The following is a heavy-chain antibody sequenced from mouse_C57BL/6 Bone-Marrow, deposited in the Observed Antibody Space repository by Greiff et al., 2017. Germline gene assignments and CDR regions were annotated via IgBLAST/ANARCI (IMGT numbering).Heavy chain of an antibody. J-gene: IGHJ2*01. CDR3: AGGFMQNY. D-gene: IGHD6-5*01. CDR2: IYPGDGDT. CDR1: GYAFSSSW. Sequence: QVQLMESGPELVKPGASVKISCKASGYAFSSSWMNWVKQRPGKGLEWIGRIYPGDGDTNDNGKFKGKATLTADKSSSTAYMQLSSLTSEDSGVYFCAGGFMQNYWGQGTTLTGSS. V-gene: IGHV1-82*01.